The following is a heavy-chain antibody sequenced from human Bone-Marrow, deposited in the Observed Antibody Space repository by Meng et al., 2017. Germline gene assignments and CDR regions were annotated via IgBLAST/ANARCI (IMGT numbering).Heavy chain of an antibody. CDR2: INHSGST. Sequence: QVLLHQWGAGMLKPSETLPLTCAVYGGSFSGYYGSWIRQPPGKGLEWIGEINHSGSTNYNPSLKSRVTISVDTSKNQFSLKLSSATAADTAVYYCARGRVTTVTTPNWYFDLWGRGTLVTVSS. CDR1: GGSFSGYY. V-gene: IGHV4-34*01. J-gene: IGHJ2*01. CDR3: ARGRVTTVTTPNWYFDL. D-gene: IGHD4-17*01.